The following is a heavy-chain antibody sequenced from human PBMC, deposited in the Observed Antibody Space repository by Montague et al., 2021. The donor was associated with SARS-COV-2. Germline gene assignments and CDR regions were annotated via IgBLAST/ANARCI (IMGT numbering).Heavy chain of an antibody. CDR2: IYYSGST. D-gene: IGHD3-3*01. V-gene: IGHV4-39*01. CDR3: ARLPGYYDFWSGSFDY. J-gene: IGHJ4*02. CDR1: GGSISGSSYY. Sequence: SETLSLTCTVSGGSISGSSYYWGWIRQPPGKGLEWIGSIYYSGSTYYNPSLKSRVTISVDTSKNQFSLKLSSVTAADTAVYYCARLPGYYDFWSGSFDYWGQGTLVTVSS.